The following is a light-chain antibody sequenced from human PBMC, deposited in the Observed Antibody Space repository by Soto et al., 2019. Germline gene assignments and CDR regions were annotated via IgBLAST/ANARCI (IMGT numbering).Light chain of an antibody. J-gene: IGKJ3*01. CDR1: QSISSW. Sequence: DIQINQSPSALSASVGDRVTITCRASQSISSWLAWYQQKPGKAPKLLIYDASSLESGVPSRFSGSGSGTEFPLTISSLQPDDFATYYCQQYNSYSGVTFGPGTKVDI. V-gene: IGKV1-5*01. CDR2: DAS. CDR3: QQYNSYSGVT.